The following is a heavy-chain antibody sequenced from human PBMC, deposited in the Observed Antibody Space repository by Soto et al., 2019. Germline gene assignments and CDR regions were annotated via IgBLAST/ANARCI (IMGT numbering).Heavy chain of an antibody. CDR2: MNPNSGNT. V-gene: IGHV1-8*01. CDR1: GYTFTSYD. D-gene: IGHD4-17*01. CDR3: ARGQGTTVVTRNYYGMDV. Sequence: GASVKVSCKASGYTFTSYDINWVRQATGQGLEWMGWMNPNSGNTGYAQKFQGRVTMTRNTSISTAYMELSSLRSEDTAVYYCARGQGTTVVTRNYYGMDVWGQGTTVTVSS. J-gene: IGHJ6*02.